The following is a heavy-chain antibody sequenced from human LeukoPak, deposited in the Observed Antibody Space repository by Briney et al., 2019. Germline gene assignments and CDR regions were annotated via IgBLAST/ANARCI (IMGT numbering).Heavy chain of an antibody. CDR3: ARGSGGQHEFDY. D-gene: IGHD1-26*01. Sequence: GGSLRLSCAASGFTFSNYDMHWFRQTTGKGLEWVSGIVTAGDTYYTGSVKGRFTISRENAKNSLYLQMHSLRAGDTAVYYCARGSGGQHEFDYWGQGILVAVSS. CDR1: GFTFSNYD. J-gene: IGHJ4*02. CDR2: IVTAGDT. V-gene: IGHV3-13*01.